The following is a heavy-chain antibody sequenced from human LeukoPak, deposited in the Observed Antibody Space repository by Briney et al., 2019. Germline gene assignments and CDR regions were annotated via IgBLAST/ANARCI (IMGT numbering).Heavy chain of an antibody. V-gene: IGHV3-30*02. CDR2: IRSDGGNK. Sequence: PGGSLRLSCAASGFTFSTYGMHWVRQAPGKGLEWVAFIRSDGGNKYYVDSVKGRFTISRDNSKNTLYLQMNSLRAEDTAVYYCARDLLGYNYYYMDVWGKGTTVTVSS. CDR3: ARDLLGYNYYYMDV. J-gene: IGHJ6*03. D-gene: IGHD3-16*02. CDR1: GFTFSTYG.